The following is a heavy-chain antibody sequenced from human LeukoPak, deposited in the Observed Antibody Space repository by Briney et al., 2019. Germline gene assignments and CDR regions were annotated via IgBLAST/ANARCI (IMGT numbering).Heavy chain of an antibody. V-gene: IGHV3-33*06. CDR3: AKGRALEVVAAFNY. Sequence: GGSLRLSCAASGFTFSSYGMHWVRQAPGKGLEWVAVIWYDGSNKYYADSVKGRFTISRDNSKNTLYLQMNSLRAEDTAVYYCAKGRALEVVAAFNYWGQGTVVTASS. CDR1: GFTFSSYG. CDR2: IWYDGSNK. D-gene: IGHD2-15*01. J-gene: IGHJ4*02.